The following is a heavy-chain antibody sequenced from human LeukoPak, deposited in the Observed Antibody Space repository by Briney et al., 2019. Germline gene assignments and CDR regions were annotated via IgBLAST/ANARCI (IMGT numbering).Heavy chain of an antibody. CDR2: INTDESST. Sequence: PGGSLRLSCAASGFTFSSYSMNWVRQAPGKGLEWVSRINTDESSTDYADSVRGRFTISRDNAKNTLYLQMNSLRAEDTAVYYCAKRGGHYYYSSYYMDVWGKGTTVTVSS. CDR3: AKRGGHYYYSSYYMDV. V-gene: IGHV3-74*01. D-gene: IGHD3-16*01. J-gene: IGHJ6*03. CDR1: GFTFSSYS.